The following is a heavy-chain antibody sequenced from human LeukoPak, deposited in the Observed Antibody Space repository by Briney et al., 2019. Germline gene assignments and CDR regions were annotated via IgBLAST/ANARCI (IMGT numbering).Heavy chain of an antibody. CDR2: ISSSGSTI. CDR1: GFTFSSYE. Sequence: GGSLRLSCAASGFTFSSYEMNWVRQAPGKGLEWVSYISSSGSTIYYADSVKGRFTISRDNAKNSLYMQMNSLRAEDTAVYYCARVGPWVNPDYYYYYMDVWGKGTTVTVSS. J-gene: IGHJ6*03. D-gene: IGHD1-14*01. CDR3: ARVGPWVNPDYYYYYMDV. V-gene: IGHV3-48*03.